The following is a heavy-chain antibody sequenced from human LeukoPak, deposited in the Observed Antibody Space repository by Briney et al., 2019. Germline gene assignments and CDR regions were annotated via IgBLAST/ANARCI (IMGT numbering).Heavy chain of an antibody. CDR1: DDSIRSDT. Sequence: SLKLTCNASDDSIRSDTINWGRQHPAQGLEWMGGITPDFGTLNYAQKFKGRVTITADESTNTSYLELSGLTSDDTAIYHCGRGGGNFYGSVSSRRYYYYFMDGWG. CDR2: ITPDFGTL. D-gene: IGHD3-10*01. CDR3: GRGGGNFYGSVSSRRYYYYFMDG. V-gene: IGHV1-69*01. J-gene: IGHJ6*03.